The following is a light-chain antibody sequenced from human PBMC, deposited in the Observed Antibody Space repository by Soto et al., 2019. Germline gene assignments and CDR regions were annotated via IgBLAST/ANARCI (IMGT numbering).Light chain of an antibody. CDR2: GAS. V-gene: IGKV3-15*01. J-gene: IGKJ1*01. CDR3: QQYNKWPWM. CDR1: QSISSN. Sequence: EVVMTQSPATLSVSPGERATLSCRASQSISSNLAWYQQKPGQTPRLLIYGASTRATGIPARFSGSGSGTEFTLTISSLQSEAFAVYYCQQYNKWPWMFCQGTKVEIK.